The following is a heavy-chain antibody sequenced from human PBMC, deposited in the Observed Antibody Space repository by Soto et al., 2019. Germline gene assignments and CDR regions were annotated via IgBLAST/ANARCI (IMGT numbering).Heavy chain of an antibody. CDR1: GFNFNSYT. CDR3: ARDGMYSSSADS. Sequence: GGSLRLSCAASGFNFNSYTINWVRQAPGKRLEWLSSISSSGYIFSTDSVRGRFTISRDNAKNTLYLQMNSLRAEDTAVYYCARDGMYSSSADSWGQGTLVTVSS. J-gene: IGHJ4*02. V-gene: IGHV3-21*01. CDR2: ISSSGYI. D-gene: IGHD6-6*01.